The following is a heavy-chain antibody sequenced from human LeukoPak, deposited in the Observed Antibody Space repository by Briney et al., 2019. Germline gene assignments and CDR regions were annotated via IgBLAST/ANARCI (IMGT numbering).Heavy chain of an antibody. Sequence: GGSLRLSCAASGFTFSSYAMSWVRQAPGKGLEWVSSISSSSSYIYYADSVKGRFTISRDNAKNSLYLQMNSLRAEDTAVYYRARVAGYGGPLDYWGQGTLVTVSS. CDR3: ARVAGYGGPLDY. CDR1: GFTFSSYA. V-gene: IGHV3-21*01. J-gene: IGHJ4*02. D-gene: IGHD4/OR15-4a*01. CDR2: ISSSSSYI.